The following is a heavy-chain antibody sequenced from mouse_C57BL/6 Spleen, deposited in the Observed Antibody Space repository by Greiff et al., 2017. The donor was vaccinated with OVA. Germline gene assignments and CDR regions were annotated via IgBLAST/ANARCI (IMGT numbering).Heavy chain of an antibody. CDR3: ARDGDGYYRYYAMDY. Sequence: VKLMESRPELVKPGASVKISCKASGYTFTDYYINWVKQRPGQGLEWIGWIFPGSGSTYYNEKFKGKATLTVDKASSTAYMLLSSLTSEDSAVYFCARDGDGYYRYYAMDYWGQGTSVTVSS. V-gene: IGHV1-75*01. D-gene: IGHD2-3*01. CDR2: IFPGSGST. CDR1: GYTFTDYY. J-gene: IGHJ4*01.